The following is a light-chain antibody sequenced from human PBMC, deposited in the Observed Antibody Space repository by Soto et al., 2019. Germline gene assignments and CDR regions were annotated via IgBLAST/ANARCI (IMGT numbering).Light chain of an antibody. J-gene: IGKJ1*01. Sequence: DIQLTQSPSTLSASVGDRVTITCRTSQSISSRLAWYQQKPGKAPEVLIYDASSLQSGVPSRFSGSGSGTEFTLTISSLQPDDFATYYCQQYNTFAWAFGQGTRVEIQ. V-gene: IGKV1-5*01. CDR2: DAS. CDR3: QQYNTFAWA. CDR1: QSISSR.